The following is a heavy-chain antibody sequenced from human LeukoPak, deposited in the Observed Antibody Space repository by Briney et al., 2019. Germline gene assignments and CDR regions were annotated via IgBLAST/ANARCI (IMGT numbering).Heavy chain of an antibody. D-gene: IGHD3/OR15-3a*01. CDR3: ARGDWGY. Sequence: GGSLRLSCAASGFTFSNYGMHWVRQAPGKGLEWVALIWYDGNNKYYVDSVKGRFTVSRDNSKNTLYLQMNSLRAEDTAVYYCARGDWGYWGQGTLVTVSS. J-gene: IGHJ4*02. V-gene: IGHV3-33*01. CDR2: IWYDGNNK. CDR1: GFTFSNYG.